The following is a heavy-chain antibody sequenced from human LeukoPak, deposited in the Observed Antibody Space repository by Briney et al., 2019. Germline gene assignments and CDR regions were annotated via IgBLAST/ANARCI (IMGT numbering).Heavy chain of an antibody. CDR3: ARGVGGSYYN. CDR2: INHSGST. J-gene: IGHJ4*02. CDR1: GGSFSGYY. D-gene: IGHD1-26*01. Sequence: PSETLSLTCAVYGGSFSGYYWSWIRQPPGKGLEWIGEINHSGSTNYNPSLKSRVTISVDTSKNQFSLKLSSVTAADTAVYYCARGVGGSYYNWGQGTLVTVSS. V-gene: IGHV4-34*01.